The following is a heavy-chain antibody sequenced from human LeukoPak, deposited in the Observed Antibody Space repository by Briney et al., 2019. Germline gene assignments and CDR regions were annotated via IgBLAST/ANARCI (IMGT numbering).Heavy chain of an antibody. V-gene: IGHV4-4*02. J-gene: IGHJ4*02. D-gene: IGHD3-22*01. CDR3: ARGLYYYDSSGYYAIFDY. CDR2: IYHSGST. Sequence: SETLSLTCAVSGGSISGSNWWSWVRQPPGKGLEWIGEIYHSGSTNYNPSLKSRVTISVDKSKNQFSLKLSSVTAADTAVYYCARGLYYYDSSGYYAIFDYWGQGTLVTVSS. CDR1: GGSISGSNW.